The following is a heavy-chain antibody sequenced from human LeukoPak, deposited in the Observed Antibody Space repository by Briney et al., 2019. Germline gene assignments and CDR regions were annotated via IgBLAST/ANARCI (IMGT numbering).Heavy chain of an antibody. D-gene: IGHD2-2*01. CDR2: ISWNSGSI. V-gene: IGHV3-9*01. CDR1: GFTFDGYA. CDR3: AKGRDKYQLLSKNWFDP. Sequence: GGSLRLSCAASGFTFDGYAMHWVRQAPGKGLEWVSGISWNSGSIGYADSVKGRFTISRDNAKNSLYLQMNSLRAEDTALYYCAKGRDKYQLLSKNWFDPWGQGTLVTVSS. J-gene: IGHJ5*02.